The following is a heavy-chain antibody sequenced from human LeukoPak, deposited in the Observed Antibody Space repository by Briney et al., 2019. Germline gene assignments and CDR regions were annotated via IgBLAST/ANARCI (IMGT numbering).Heavy chain of an antibody. CDR2: ISSSSSYI. Sequence: GGSLRLSCTASGFTFSSCSMNWVRQAPGKGLEWVSSISSSSSYIYYADSVKGRFTISRDNAKNSLYLQMNSLRAEDTAVYYCARVTIAAAGTSLDYWGQGTLVTVSS. J-gene: IGHJ4*02. D-gene: IGHD6-13*01. CDR3: ARVTIAAAGTSLDY. CDR1: GFTFSSCS. V-gene: IGHV3-21*01.